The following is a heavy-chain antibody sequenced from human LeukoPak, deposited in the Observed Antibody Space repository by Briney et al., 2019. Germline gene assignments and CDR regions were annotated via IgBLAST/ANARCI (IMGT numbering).Heavy chain of an antibody. J-gene: IGHJ4*02. CDR1: GFSLSKVW. V-gene: IGHV3-15*01. D-gene: IGHD4-17*01. Sequence: GGSLRLSCAASGFSLSKVWMSWVRQAPGKGLEWVGHIKTKTDGGTTEYAAPVRGRFTISRDDSEDTLYLQMNSLKTEDTAVYYCTTVDYGDLTPAASSDYWGQGTLVTVSS. CDR3: TTVDYGDLTPAASSDY. CDR2: IKTKTDGGTT.